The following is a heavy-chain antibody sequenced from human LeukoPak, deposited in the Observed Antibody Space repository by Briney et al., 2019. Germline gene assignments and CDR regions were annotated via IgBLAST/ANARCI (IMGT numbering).Heavy chain of an antibody. CDR2: ISYDGSNK. D-gene: IGHD2-2*02. J-gene: IGHJ6*03. Sequence: GRSLRLSCAASGFTFSSYAMHWVRQAPGKGLEWVAVISYDGSNKYYADSVKGRFTISRDNSKNTLYLQMNSLRAEDTAVYYCARSQYCSSTSCYIDIYYYYYMDVWGKGTTVTVSS. CDR3: ARSQYCSSTSCYIDIYYYYYMDV. V-gene: IGHV3-30-3*01. CDR1: GFTFSSYA.